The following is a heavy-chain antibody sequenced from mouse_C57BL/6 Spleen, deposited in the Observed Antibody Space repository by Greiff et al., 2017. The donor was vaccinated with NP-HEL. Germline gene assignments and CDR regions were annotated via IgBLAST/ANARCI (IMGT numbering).Heavy chain of an antibody. J-gene: IGHJ2*01. CDR2: ISNGGGST. D-gene: IGHD1-1*02. CDR3: ARSLWSYYFDY. Sequence: EVQRVESGGGLVQPGGSLKLSCAASGFTFSDYYMYWVRQTPEKRLEWVAYISNGGGSTYYPDTVKGRFTISRDNAKNTLYLQMSRLKSEDTAMYYCARSLWSYYFDYWGQGTTLTVSS. CDR1: GFTFSDYY. V-gene: IGHV5-12*01.